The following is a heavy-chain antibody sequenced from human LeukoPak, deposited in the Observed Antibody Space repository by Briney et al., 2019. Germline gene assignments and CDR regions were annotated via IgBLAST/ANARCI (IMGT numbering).Heavy chain of an antibody. V-gene: IGHV1-2*02. Sequence: ASVKVSCKTSGYTFIGYYIHWVRQAPGQGLEWMGWINPNSGGTNYVQKSQGRVTMTRDTSISTAYMELSRLRSDDTAVYYCARGPRYSGYDWDGFDYWGQGTLVTVSS. J-gene: IGHJ4*02. CDR2: INPNSGGT. CDR1: GYTFIGYY. CDR3: ARGPRYSGYDWDGFDY. D-gene: IGHD5-12*01.